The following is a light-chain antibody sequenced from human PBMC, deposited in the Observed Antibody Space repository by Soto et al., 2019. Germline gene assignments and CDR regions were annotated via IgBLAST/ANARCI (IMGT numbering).Light chain of an antibody. CDR2: DDS. Sequence: SYELTQPPSVSVAPGQTARITCGGTNIGSKSVNWYQQKPGQAPVVAVYDDSDRPSGIPERFSGSNSGNTATLTIRRVEAGDEADYYCQVWDSTSDHLYVFGTGTKVTVL. J-gene: IGLJ1*01. CDR3: QVWDSTSDHLYV. CDR1: NIGSKS. V-gene: IGLV3-21*02.